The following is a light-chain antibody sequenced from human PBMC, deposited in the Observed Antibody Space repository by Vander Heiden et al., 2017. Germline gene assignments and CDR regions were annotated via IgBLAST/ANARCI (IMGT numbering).Light chain of an antibody. Sequence: DIQMTQSPSPLSASVGDRVTITCRASQSISSYLNWYQQKPGKAPKLLLYAASSLQSGVPSRFSGSGSGTDFTLTISSLQPEDFATYYCQQSYSNPFTFGPGTKVDIK. CDR3: QQSYSNPFT. CDR1: QSISSY. V-gene: IGKV1-39*01. J-gene: IGKJ3*01. CDR2: AAS.